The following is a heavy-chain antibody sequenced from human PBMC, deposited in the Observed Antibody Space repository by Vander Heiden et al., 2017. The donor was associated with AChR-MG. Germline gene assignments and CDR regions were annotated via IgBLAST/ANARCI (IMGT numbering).Heavy chain of an antibody. J-gene: IGHJ3*02. CDR2: IYYSGST. Sequence: QVQLQESGPGLVKPSQTLSLTCTVSGGSISSGGYYWSWIRQHPGEGLEWIGYIYYSGSTYYNPSLKSRVTISVDTSKNQFSLKLSSVTAADTAVYYCASSTPGPMIGGVTSGAFDIWGQGTMVTVSS. D-gene: IGHD3-22*01. CDR1: GGSISSGGYY. CDR3: ASSTPGPMIGGVTSGAFDI. V-gene: IGHV4-31*03.